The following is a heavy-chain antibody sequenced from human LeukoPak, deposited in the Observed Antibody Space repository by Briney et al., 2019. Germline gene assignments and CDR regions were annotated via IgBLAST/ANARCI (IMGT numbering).Heavy chain of an antibody. CDR2: VSTSGST. J-gene: IGHJ5*02. CDR3: AGGDIVMGGGRNWFDP. Sequence: PSETLSLTCTVSGGSISNHFCSWIRQPAGKGLEWLGRVSTSGSTYYNPSLKSRVTMSADTSKNQFSLKLTSMTAADTAVYHCAGGDIVMGGGRNWFDPWGQGTLVTVSS. D-gene: IGHD2-21*01. V-gene: IGHV4-4*07. CDR1: GGSISNHF.